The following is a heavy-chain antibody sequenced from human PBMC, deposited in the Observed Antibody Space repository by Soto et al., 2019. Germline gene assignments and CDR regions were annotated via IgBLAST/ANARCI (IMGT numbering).Heavy chain of an antibody. V-gene: IGHV3-23*01. CDR2: ISGSGGST. CDR1: GFTFSSYA. D-gene: IGHD3-10*01. Sequence: GGSLRLSCAASGFTFSSYAMSWVRQAPGKGLEWVSAISGSGGSTYYAASVKGRFTISRDNSKNTLYLQMNSLRAEDTAVYYCAKASVVGGAFDIWGQGTMVTVSS. CDR3: AKASVVGGAFDI. J-gene: IGHJ3*02.